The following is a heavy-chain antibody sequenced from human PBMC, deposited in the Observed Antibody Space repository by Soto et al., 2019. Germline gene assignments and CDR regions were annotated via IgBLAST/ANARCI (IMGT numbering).Heavy chain of an antibody. V-gene: IGHV4-59*01. CDR3: ARAPPGGYYYDTAPDY. J-gene: IGHJ4*02. Sequence: SETLSLTCTVSGGSISSYYWSWIRQPPGKGLEWIGYIYYSGSTNYNPSLKSRVTISVDTSKNQFSLKLSSVTAADTAVYYCARAPPGGYYYDTAPDYWGQGTLVTVS. D-gene: IGHD3-22*01. CDR1: GGSISSYY. CDR2: IYYSGST.